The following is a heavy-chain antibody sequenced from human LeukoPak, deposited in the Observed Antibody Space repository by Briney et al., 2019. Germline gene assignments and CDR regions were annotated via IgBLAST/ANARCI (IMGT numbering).Heavy chain of an antibody. CDR1: GYTFTGYY. CDR3: ARVRVSVRAAVLDY. Sequence: ASVKVSCKASGYTFTGYYMHWVRQAPGQGPEWMGWINPNSGGTNYAQKFQGRVTMTRDTSISTAYMELSRLRSDDTAVYYCARVRVSVRAAVLDYWGQGTLVTVSS. V-gene: IGHV1-2*02. J-gene: IGHJ4*02. CDR2: INPNSGGT. D-gene: IGHD6-25*01.